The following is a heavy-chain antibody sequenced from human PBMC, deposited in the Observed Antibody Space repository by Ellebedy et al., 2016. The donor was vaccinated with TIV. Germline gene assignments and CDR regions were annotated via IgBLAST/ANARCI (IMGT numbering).Heavy chain of an antibody. J-gene: IGHJ4*02. CDR3: AKGPTGGY. CDR1: GFTSSNYA. D-gene: IGHD4-11*01. CDR2: ISGSGDNL. V-gene: IGHV3-23*01. Sequence: GGSLRLSCAASGFTSSNYAMSWVRQAPGKGLEWVSVISGSGDNLHYADSVKGRFTISRDISKSTWYLQMNSLRGDDTAVYYCAKGPTGGYWGQGTLVTVSS.